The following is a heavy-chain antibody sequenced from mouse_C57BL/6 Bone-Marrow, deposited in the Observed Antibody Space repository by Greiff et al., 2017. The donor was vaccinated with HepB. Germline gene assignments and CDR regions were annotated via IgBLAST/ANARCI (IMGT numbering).Heavy chain of an antibody. CDR2: IDTETGGT. Sequence: VQLQQSGAELVRPGASVTLSCKASGYTFTDYEMHWVKQTPVHGLEWIGAIDTETGGTAYNQKFKGKAILTADKSSSTAYMELRSLTSEDSAVYYCTRRGITTVVAPGFAYWGQGTLVTVSA. J-gene: IGHJ3*01. V-gene: IGHV1-15*01. D-gene: IGHD1-1*01. CDR1: GYTFTDYE. CDR3: TRRGITTVVAPGFAY.